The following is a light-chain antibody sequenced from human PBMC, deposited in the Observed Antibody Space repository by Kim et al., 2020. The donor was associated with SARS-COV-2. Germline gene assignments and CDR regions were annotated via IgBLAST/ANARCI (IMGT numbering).Light chain of an antibody. J-gene: IGLJ3*02. CDR3: HSYDSSLRGWM. V-gene: IGLV1-40*01. CDR2: RNI. CDR1: TSNIASYD. Sequence: GQKVTLPCSGNTSNIASYDVPWYQQLPGTAPKLLIYRNINRPSGVPDRFSGSKSGTSASLAITGLQAEDEADYYCHSYDSSLRGWMFGGGTKVTVL.